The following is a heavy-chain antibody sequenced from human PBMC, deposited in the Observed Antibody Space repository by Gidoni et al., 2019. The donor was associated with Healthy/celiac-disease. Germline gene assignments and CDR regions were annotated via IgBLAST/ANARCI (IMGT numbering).Heavy chain of an antibody. Sequence: QLQLQESGPGLVKPSETLSLTCTVSGGSISSSSYYWGWIRQPPGKGLEWIGSIYYSGSTYYNPSLKSRVTISVDTSKNQFSLKLSSVTAADTAVYYCARLIAARGYYFDYWGQGTLVTVSS. D-gene: IGHD6-6*01. J-gene: IGHJ4*02. V-gene: IGHV4-39*01. CDR2: IYYSGST. CDR3: ARLIAARGYYFDY. CDR1: GGSISSSSYY.